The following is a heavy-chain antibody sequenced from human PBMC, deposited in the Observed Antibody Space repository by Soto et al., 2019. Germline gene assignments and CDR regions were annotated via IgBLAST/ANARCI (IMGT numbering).Heavy chain of an antibody. CDR1: GDTFSIYT. Sequence: QVQLVQSGSEVKKPGSSVKVSCKASGDTFSIYTISWVRQAPGQGLEWMGRVIPIFDITSYTQRFQGRVTITADKSTTTVYMELSSLRSEDTAVYYCAGDRDNSNWPNFDFWGQRTLVTVSS. V-gene: IGHV1-69*02. CDR3: AGDRDNSNWPNFDF. CDR2: VIPIFDIT. D-gene: IGHD6-13*01. J-gene: IGHJ4*02.